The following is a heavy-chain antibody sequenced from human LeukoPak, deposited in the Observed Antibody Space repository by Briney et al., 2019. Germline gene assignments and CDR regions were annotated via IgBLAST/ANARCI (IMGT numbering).Heavy chain of an antibody. CDR3: ARTKSGWYYSDY. J-gene: IGHJ4*02. CDR2: VYYSGTA. Sequence: SETLSLTCTVSGGSMRSYYWSWIRQPPGKGLELIGYVYYSGTANYNPSLESRVTILVDTSKNQFSLNLSSVTAADTAVYYCARTKSGWYYSDYRGQGTLVSVSS. CDR1: GGSMRSYY. V-gene: IGHV4-59*08. D-gene: IGHD6-19*01.